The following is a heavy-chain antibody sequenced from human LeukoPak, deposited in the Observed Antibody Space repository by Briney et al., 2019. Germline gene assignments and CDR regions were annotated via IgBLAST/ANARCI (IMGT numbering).Heavy chain of an antibody. CDR3: ARSELLWFGGVNSGFDY. CDR2: IYYIGST. Sequence: PSETLSLTCSVSGGSISSHYWSWIRQPPGKGLEWIGYIYYIGSTNYNPSLTSRVIISVDTSKNQFSLRLSSVTAADTAIYYCARSELLWFGGVNSGFDYWGQGTLVTVSS. J-gene: IGHJ4*02. V-gene: IGHV4-59*11. CDR1: GGSISSHY. D-gene: IGHD3-10*01.